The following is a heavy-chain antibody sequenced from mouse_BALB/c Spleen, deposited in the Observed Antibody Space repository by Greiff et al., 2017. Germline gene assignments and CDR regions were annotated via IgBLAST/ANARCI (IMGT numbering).Heavy chain of an antibody. CDR3: ARDRGGFYAMDY. D-gene: IGHD1-1*02. Sequence: EVKLVESGGGLVQPGGSRKLSCAASGFTFSSFGMHWVRQAPEKGLEWVAYISSGSSTIYYADTVKGRFTISRDNPKNTLFLQMTSLRSEDTAMYYCARDRGGFYAMDYWGQGTSVTVSS. CDR1: GFTFSSFG. V-gene: IGHV5-17*02. CDR2: ISSGSSTI. J-gene: IGHJ4*01.